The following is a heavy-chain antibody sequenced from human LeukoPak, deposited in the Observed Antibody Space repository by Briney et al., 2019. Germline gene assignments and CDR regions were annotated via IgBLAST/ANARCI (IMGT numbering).Heavy chain of an antibody. V-gene: IGHV3-74*01. D-gene: IGHD1-7*01. CDR2: INSDGSST. Sequence: PGGSLRLSCAASGFTFSTYWMHWVRQAPGKGLVWVSRINSDGSSTSYADSVKGRSTISRDNAKNTLYLQMNSLRAEDTAVYYCPRYNWNSAPFDYWGQGTLVTVSS. CDR3: PRYNWNSAPFDY. CDR1: GFTFSTYW. J-gene: IGHJ4*02.